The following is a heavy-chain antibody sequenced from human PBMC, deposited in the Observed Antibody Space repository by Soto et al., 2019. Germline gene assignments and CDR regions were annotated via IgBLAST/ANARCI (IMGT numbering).Heavy chain of an antibody. CDR1: GGSFSGYY. Sequence: SETLSLTCAVYGGSFSGYYWSWIRQPPGKGLEWIGEINHSGSTNYNPSLKSRVTISVDTSKNQFSLKLSSVTAADTAVYYCARDGSLLWFGELLHHYYMDVWGKGTTVTVSS. CDR3: ARDGSLLWFGELLHHYYMDV. V-gene: IGHV4-34*01. D-gene: IGHD3-10*01. CDR2: INHSGST. J-gene: IGHJ6*03.